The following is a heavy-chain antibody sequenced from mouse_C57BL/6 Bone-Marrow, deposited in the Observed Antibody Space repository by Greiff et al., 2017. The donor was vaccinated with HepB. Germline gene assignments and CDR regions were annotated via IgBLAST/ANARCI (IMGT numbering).Heavy chain of an antibody. J-gene: IGHJ3*01. CDR1: GFTFSSYA. CDR3: TRGGYDYDGFAY. V-gene: IGHV5-9-1*02. D-gene: IGHD2-4*01. CDR2: ISSGGDYI. Sequence: VKLMESGEGLVKPGGSLKLSCAASGFTFSSYAMSWVRQTPEKRLEWVAYISSGGDYIYYADTVKGRFTISRDNARNTLYLQMSSLKSEDTAMYYCTRGGYDYDGFAYWGQGTLVTVSA.